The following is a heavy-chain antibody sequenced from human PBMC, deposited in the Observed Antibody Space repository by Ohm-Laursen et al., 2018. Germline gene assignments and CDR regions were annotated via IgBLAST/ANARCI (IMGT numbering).Heavy chain of an antibody. CDR3: ARDSLVRRDGYNYDYYYYGMDV. V-gene: IGHV4-59*01. CDR1: GGAISSYY. CDR2: IYYSGST. D-gene: IGHD5-24*01. J-gene: IGHJ6*02. Sequence: SDTLSLPCTVSGGAISSYYWSWIRQPPGKGLEWIGYIYYSGSTNYNPSLKSRVTISVDTSKNQFSLKLSSVTAADTAVYYCARDSLVRRDGYNYDYYYYGMDVWGQGTTVTVSS.